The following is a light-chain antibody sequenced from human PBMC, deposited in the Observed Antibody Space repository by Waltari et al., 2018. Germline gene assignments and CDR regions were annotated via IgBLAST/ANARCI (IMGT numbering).Light chain of an antibody. CDR2: DAS. CDR1: QSVRSNY. V-gene: IGKV3-20*01. Sequence: IVLTQSPGTLSLSPGERATLSCRASQSVRSNYLAWYQQRPGQAPRLLIYDASSRAIGIPDRFSGSGSGTDFILTISRLEPDDFAVYYCQHHGGSPPFTFGPGTKVDIK. J-gene: IGKJ3*01. CDR3: QHHGGSPPFT.